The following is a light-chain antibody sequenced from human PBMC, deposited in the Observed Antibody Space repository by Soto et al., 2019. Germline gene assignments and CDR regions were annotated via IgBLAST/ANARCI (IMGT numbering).Light chain of an antibody. CDR1: QSSSSC. Sequence: IQITNSPSTLSPSLAARATITCRASQSSSSCLAWYQQKPGKAPKLLIYDASSMATGIPARFSGSGSGTDFTLTISSLQPEDFAAYYCQQYSNYFPTFGGGTKVDIK. CDR2: DAS. CDR3: QQYSNYFPT. J-gene: IGKJ4*01. V-gene: IGKV1-5*01.